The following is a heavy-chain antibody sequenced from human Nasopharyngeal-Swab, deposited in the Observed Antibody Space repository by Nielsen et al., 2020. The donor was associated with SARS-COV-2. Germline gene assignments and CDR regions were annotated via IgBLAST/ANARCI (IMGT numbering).Heavy chain of an antibody. CDR3: ARVKIESIAARRFDY. Sequence: SQTLSLTCAVYGGSFSGYYWSWIRQPPGKGLEWIGYIYYSGSTYYNPSLKSRVTISVDTSKNQFSLKLSSVTAADTAVYYCARVKIESIAARRFDYWGQGTLVTVSS. CDR1: GGSFSGYY. V-gene: IGHV4-30-4*08. J-gene: IGHJ4*02. CDR2: IYYSGST. D-gene: IGHD6-6*01.